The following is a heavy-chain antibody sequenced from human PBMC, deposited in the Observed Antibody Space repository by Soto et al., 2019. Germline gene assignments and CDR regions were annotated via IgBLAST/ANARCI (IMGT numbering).Heavy chain of an antibody. Sequence: EVQLLESGGGLVQPGGSLRLSCAASGFTFSSYAMSWVRQAPGKGLEWVSSISSGGDSTHYADSVKGRFTISRDNSKNTLYLQMNSLRAEDTAVHYRIASGAGSYSWFDSWGQGTLVTVSS. CDR1: GFTFSSYA. D-gene: IGHD3-10*01. CDR3: IASGAGSYSWFDS. V-gene: IGHV3-23*01. J-gene: IGHJ5*01. CDR2: ISSGGDST.